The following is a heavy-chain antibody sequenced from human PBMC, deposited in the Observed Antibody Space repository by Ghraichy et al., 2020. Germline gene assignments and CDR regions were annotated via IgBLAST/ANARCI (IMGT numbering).Heavy chain of an antibody. V-gene: IGHV1-2*06. D-gene: IGHD1-1*01. CDR3: ARDSPHGQLDY. CDR1: GYTFVDYY. J-gene: IGHJ4*02. Sequence: ASVKVSCKASGYTFVDYYIQWLRQAPGEGLEWMGQIDPNTGVTSYAQKFQGRVTMTRDTSISTTYMELSRLRSDDTALYYCARDSPHGQLDYWGQGILVTVSS. CDR2: IDPNTGVT.